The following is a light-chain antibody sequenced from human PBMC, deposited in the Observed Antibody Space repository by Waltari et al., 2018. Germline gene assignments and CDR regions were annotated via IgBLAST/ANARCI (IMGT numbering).Light chain of an antibody. J-gene: IGLJ3*02. Sequence: SYELTQPPSVSVSPGQTARITCSGDALPQKYAYWYQQKSGQAPVLVIYEDTKRPSGIPEGLSGSSSGTWVTLIISGAQVEDEADYYCYSPDGSDNHAPWVYGGGTKLTVL. CDR3: YSPDGSDNHAPWV. V-gene: IGLV3-10*01. CDR1: ALPQKY. CDR2: EDT.